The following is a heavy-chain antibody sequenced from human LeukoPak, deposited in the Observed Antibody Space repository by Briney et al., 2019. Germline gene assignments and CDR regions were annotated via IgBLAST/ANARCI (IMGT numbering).Heavy chain of an antibody. CDR3: ASSSPDQLLRYYMDV. J-gene: IGHJ6*03. Sequence: SETLSLTCTVSGGSISSGGYYWSWIRQPPGKGLEWIGYIYHSGSTYYNPSLKSRVTISVDRSKNQYSLKLSSVTAADTAVYYCASSSPDQLLRYYMDVWGKGTTVTVSS. CDR2: IYHSGST. CDR1: GGSISSGGYY. D-gene: IGHD2-2*01. V-gene: IGHV4-30-2*01.